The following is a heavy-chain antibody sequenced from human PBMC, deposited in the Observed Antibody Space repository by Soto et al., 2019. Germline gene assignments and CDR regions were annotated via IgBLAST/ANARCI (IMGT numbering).Heavy chain of an antibody. CDR2: MFHSGST. CDR3: ARSLGYYYGSGTNYYGMDV. V-gene: IGHV4-38-2*01. D-gene: IGHD3-10*01. J-gene: IGHJ6*02. Sequence: SETLSLTCAVSGYSISSGFYWGWIRQPPGKGLEWIGIMFHSGSTYYNPSLQSRVTISVDTSKNQFSLKLSSVTAADTAVYYCARSLGYYYGSGTNYYGMDVWGQGTTVTVSS. CDR1: GYSISSGFY.